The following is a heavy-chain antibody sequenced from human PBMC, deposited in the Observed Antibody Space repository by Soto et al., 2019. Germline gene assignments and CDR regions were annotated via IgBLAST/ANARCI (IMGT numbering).Heavy chain of an antibody. CDR1: GFTFSTYA. V-gene: IGHV3-23*01. CDR2: IIGTGAGT. J-gene: IGHJ4*02. Sequence: GESLKISCAASGFTFSTYAMTWVRQAPGKGLEWVSSIIGTGAGTYYADSVRGRFTISRDNSKNTLYLQMNSLRAEDTAVYYCAKSLKGGASVGIAAALYYFDSWGQGTLVTVSS. D-gene: IGHD6-13*01. CDR3: AKSLKGGASVGIAAALYYFDS.